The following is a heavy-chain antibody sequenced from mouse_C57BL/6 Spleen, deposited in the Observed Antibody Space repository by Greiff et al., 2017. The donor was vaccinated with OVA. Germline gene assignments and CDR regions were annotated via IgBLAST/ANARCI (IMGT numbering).Heavy chain of an antibody. J-gene: IGHJ3*01. D-gene: IGHD1-1*01. CDR1: GFSFNTYA. CDR3: GTGYGFAY. Sequence: EVQVVESGGGLVQPKGSLKLSCAASGFSFNTYAMNWVRQAPGKGLEWVGRISRKSNNYATYYADSVKDRFTISRNDSESMLYLQMNNLKTEYTAMYYCGTGYGFAYWGQGTLVTVSA. CDR2: ISRKSNNYAT. V-gene: IGHV10-1*01.